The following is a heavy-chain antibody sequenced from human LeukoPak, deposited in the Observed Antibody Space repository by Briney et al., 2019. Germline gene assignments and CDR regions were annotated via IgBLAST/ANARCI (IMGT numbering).Heavy chain of an antibody. Sequence: SETLSLTCTVSGGSISSSSYYWGWIRQPPGKGLEWIGSIYYSGSTYYNPSLKSRVTIPVDTSKNQFSLKLSSVTAADTAVYYCARHGPRGSSSWYESWGQGTLVTVSS. CDR2: IYYSGST. V-gene: IGHV4-39*01. D-gene: IGHD6-13*01. CDR1: GGSISSSSYY. J-gene: IGHJ4*02. CDR3: ARHGPRGSSSWYES.